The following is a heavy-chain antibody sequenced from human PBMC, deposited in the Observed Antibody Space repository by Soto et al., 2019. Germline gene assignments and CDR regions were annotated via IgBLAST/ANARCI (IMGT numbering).Heavy chain of an antibody. CDR3: ARVTTPGWFDP. CDR1: GYTFTSHD. D-gene: IGHD1-1*01. Sequence: QVKLVQSGAGVKKPGASVKVSCEASGYTFTSHDIAWVRQAPGQGLEWMGWVSAYNGNTNYAPKFQGRVTMTTDTSTSTAFMELRSLRSADTAMYYSARVTTPGWFDPWGQGTLITVSS. V-gene: IGHV1-18*04. J-gene: IGHJ5*02. CDR2: VSAYNGNT.